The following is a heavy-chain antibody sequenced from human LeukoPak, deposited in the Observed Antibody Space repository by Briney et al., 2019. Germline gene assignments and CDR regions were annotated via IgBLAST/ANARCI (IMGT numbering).Heavy chain of an antibody. V-gene: IGHV4-31*03. J-gene: IGHJ3*02. D-gene: IGHD3-22*01. Sequence: PSETLSLTCTVSGGSISSGGYYWRWIRQHPGKGLEWIGYIYYSGSTYYNPSLKSRVTISVDTSKNQFSLKLSSVTAADTAVYYCARGATMIVVVRASWAFDIRGQGTMVTVSS. CDR1: GGSISSGGYY. CDR2: IYYSGST. CDR3: ARGATMIVVVRASWAFDI.